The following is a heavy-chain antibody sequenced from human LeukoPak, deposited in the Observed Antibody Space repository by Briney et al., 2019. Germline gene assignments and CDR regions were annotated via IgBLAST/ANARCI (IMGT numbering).Heavy chain of an antibody. V-gene: IGHV1-46*01. J-gene: IGHJ2*01. CDR2: INPSGGST. CDR3: ARGRTSVVVVAATDRDFDL. Sequence: GASVKVSCKASGSTFTSYYMHWVRQAPGQGLEWMGIINPSGGSTSYAQKFQGRVTMTRDTSTSTVYMELSSLRSEDTAVYYCARGRTSVVVVAATDRDFDLWGRGTLVTVSS. CDR1: GSTFTSYY. D-gene: IGHD2-15*01.